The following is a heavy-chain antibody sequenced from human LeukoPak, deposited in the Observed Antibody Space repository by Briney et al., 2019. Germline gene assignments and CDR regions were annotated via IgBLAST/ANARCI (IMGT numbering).Heavy chain of an antibody. CDR2: ISYDGSNK. V-gene: IGHV3-30*04. CDR1: GFTFSSYA. Sequence: PGRSLRLFCAASGFTFSSYAMHWVRQASGKGLEWVAVISYDGSNKYYADSVKGRFTISRDNSKNTLYLQMNSLRAEDTAVYYCARDRERRCSGGSCYHGFDYWGQGTLVTVSS. CDR3: ARDRERRCSGGSCYHGFDY. J-gene: IGHJ4*02. D-gene: IGHD2-15*01.